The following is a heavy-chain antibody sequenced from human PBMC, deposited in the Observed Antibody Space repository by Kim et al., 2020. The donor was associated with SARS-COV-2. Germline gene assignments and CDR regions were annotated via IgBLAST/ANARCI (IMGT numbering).Heavy chain of an antibody. CDR3: ARFVPAAMLTRYYYYGMDV. CDR2: IYYSGST. Sequence: SETLSLTCTVSGGSISSYYWSWIRQPPGKGLEWIGYIYYSGSTNYNPSLKSRVTISVDTSKNQFSLKLSSVTAADTAVYYCARFVPAAMLTRYYYYGMDVWGQGTTVTVSS. J-gene: IGHJ6*02. D-gene: IGHD2-2*01. V-gene: IGHV4-59*13. CDR1: GGSISSYY.